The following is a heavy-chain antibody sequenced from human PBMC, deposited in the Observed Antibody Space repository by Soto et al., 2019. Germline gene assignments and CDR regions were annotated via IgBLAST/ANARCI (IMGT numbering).Heavy chain of an antibody. CDR1: GFTFSSYS. D-gene: IGHD3-10*01. Sequence: GGSLRLSCAASGFTFSSYSMNWVRQAPGKGLEWVSSISSSSSYIYYADSVKGRFTISRDNAKNSLYLQMNSLRAEDTAVYYCARAHTMVRGVIIYYYGMDVWGQGTTVTVSS. CDR3: ARAHTMVRGVIIYYYGMDV. V-gene: IGHV3-21*01. CDR2: ISSSSSYI. J-gene: IGHJ6*02.